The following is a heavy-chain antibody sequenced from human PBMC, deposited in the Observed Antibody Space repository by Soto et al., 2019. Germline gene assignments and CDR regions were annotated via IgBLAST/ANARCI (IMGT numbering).Heavy chain of an antibody. CDR3: ARVTWFAELSFDC. Sequence: QVQLQESGPGLVKPSQTLSLTCTVSGGSITSTDGYWSWIRQPPGKGLEWIGYIYYSGITLYNPSFQSRVTISVDTSKNQCSLDLNSVTAADTAVYYCARVTWFAELSFDCWGQGTVVTVSS. D-gene: IGHD3-10*01. CDR1: GGSITSTDGY. J-gene: IGHJ4*02. CDR2: IYYSGIT. V-gene: IGHV4-30-4*01.